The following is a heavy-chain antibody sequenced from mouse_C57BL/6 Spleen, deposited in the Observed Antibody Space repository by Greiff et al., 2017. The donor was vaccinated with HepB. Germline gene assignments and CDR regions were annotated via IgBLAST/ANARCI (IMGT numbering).Heavy chain of an antibody. Sequence: VQLQQSGPELVKPGASVKISCKASGYSFTGYYMNWVKQSPEKSLEWIGEINPSTGGTTYNQKFKAKATLTVGKSSSTAYMQLKSLTSEDSAVYYCARWGGFAYWGQGTLVTVSA. CDR1: GYSFTGYY. J-gene: IGHJ3*01. CDR3: ARWGGFAY. V-gene: IGHV1-42*01. CDR2: INPSTGGT.